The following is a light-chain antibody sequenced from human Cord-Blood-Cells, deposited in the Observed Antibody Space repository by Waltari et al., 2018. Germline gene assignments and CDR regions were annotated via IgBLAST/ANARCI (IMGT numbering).Light chain of an antibody. Sequence: QSALTQPASVSGSPGQSITISCTAHSSDVGGYNYVSWYQQHQSKAPELVIYEVSNGSSEVSNRFSCAKSGNTAALTISGLQAEDEADYYCSSYTSSSTYVFGTGTKVTVL. CDR2: EVS. V-gene: IGLV2-14*01. CDR1: SSDVGGYNY. CDR3: SSYTSSSTYV. J-gene: IGLJ1*01.